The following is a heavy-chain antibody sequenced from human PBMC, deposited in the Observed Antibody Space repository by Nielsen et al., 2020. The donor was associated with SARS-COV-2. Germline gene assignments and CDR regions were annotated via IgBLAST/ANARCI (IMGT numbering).Heavy chain of an antibody. Sequence: GASLQISCTASGFTFSTYGMHWVRQAPGKGLEWVAVIWYDGSNKYYADSVKGRFTISRDNSKNTLYLQMNSLRAEDTAVYYCAKGGVYYDSSGSPDYWGQGTLVTVSS. V-gene: IGHV3-30*02. CDR1: GFTFSTYG. D-gene: IGHD3-22*01. CDR3: AKGGVYYDSSGSPDY. CDR2: IWYDGSNK. J-gene: IGHJ4*02.